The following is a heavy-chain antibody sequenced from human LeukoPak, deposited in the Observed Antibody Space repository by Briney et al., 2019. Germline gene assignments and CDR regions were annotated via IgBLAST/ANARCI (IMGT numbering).Heavy chain of an antibody. Sequence: ASVKVSCKASGFIFTGYYMHWVRPAPGQGLEWMGWINPNSGGTKYAQKFQGRVTMTRDTSISTAYMELSRLRSDDTAVYYCARGTYYYDSYYYFDYWGQGTLVTVSS. J-gene: IGHJ4*02. D-gene: IGHD3-22*01. V-gene: IGHV1-2*02. CDR3: ARGTYYYDSYYYFDY. CDR2: INPNSGGT. CDR1: GFIFTGYY.